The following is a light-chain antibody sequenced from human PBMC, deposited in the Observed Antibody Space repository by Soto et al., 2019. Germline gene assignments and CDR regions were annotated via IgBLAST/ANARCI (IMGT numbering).Light chain of an antibody. CDR3: QQYGSSLTWT. Sequence: EIVLTQSPATLSLSPGEGATVSCRASQSVSSCSLAWYQKKPGQAPRLLIYGASSRAAGIPDRFSGSGSGTDFTLTISGLEPEDFAVYYCQQYGSSLTWTFGQGTKVDIK. J-gene: IGKJ1*01. V-gene: IGKV3-20*01. CDR1: QSVSSCS. CDR2: GAS.